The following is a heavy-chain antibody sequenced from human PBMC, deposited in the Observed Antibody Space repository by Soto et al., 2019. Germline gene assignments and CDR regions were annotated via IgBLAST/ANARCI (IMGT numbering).Heavy chain of an antibody. J-gene: IGHJ6*02. CDR3: TTGSVEGV. V-gene: IGHV3-15*07. Sequence: GGSLRLSCSASGFSISSVWMNWVRQAPGKGLEWVGRIKTKIEGETTHYAAPVNGRFTVSRDDSKNMLYLQMNSLKADDTALYYCTTGSVEGVWGQGTTVTVSS. D-gene: IGHD2-15*01. CDR1: GFSISSVW. CDR2: IKTKIEGETT.